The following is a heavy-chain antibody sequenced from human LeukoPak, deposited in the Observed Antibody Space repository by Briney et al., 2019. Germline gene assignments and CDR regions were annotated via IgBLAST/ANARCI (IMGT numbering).Heavy chain of an antibody. CDR2: ISSSSSYT. D-gene: IGHD2-15*01. Sequence: PGGSLRLSCAASGFTFSSYSMNWVRQAPGKGLEWVSSISSSSSYTYYADSVKGRFTISRDNAKNSLYLQMNSLRAEDTAVYYCARAYCSGGSCYSDYWGQGTLVTVSS. J-gene: IGHJ4*02. CDR1: GFTFSSYS. CDR3: ARAYCSGGSCYSDY. V-gene: IGHV3-21*01.